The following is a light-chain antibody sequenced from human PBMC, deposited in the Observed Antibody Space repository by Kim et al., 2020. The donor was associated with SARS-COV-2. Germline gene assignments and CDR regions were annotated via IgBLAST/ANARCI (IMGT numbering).Light chain of an antibody. J-gene: IGKJ2*03. CDR1: QSISIY. Sequence: SSSAGDRVAITCRASQSISIYLNWYQQKPGKAPKLLIYAASSLQSGVPSMFSGSGSGTDFTLTISSLQPEDFAAYYCQQSYNTPYSFGQGTKLEIK. CDR3: QQSYNTPYS. V-gene: IGKV1-39*01. CDR2: AAS.